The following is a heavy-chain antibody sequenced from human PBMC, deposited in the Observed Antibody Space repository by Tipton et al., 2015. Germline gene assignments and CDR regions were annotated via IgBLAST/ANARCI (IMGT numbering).Heavy chain of an antibody. J-gene: IGHJ4*02. CDR1: GDSISSSSYY. V-gene: IGHV4-39*01. CDR3: ARRVVRGANDY. CDR2: IYYSGST. D-gene: IGHD3-10*01. Sequence: TLSLTCTVSGDSISSSSYYWGWIRQPPGKGLEWIGSIYYSGSTYYNPSLKSRVTISVDTSKNQFSLILGSVTAADTAVYYCARRVVRGANDYWGPGNPGHRLL.